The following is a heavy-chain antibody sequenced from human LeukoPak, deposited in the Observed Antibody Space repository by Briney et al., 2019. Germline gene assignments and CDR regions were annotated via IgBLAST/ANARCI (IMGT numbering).Heavy chain of an antibody. CDR3: AGGTTIFVVVIDFDY. V-gene: IGHV1-69*05. CDR2: VIPIFGTA. Sequence: SVKVSCKASGGTFSSYAISWVRQAPGQGLEWMGGVIPIFGTANYAQKFQGRVTITTDESTSTAYMELSSLRSEDTAVYYCAGGTTIFVVVIDFDYWGQGTLVTVSS. CDR1: GGTFSSYA. J-gene: IGHJ4*02. D-gene: IGHD3-3*01.